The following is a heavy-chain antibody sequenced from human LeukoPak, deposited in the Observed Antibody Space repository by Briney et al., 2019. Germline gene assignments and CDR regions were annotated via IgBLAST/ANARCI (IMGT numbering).Heavy chain of an antibody. Sequence: GGSLRLSCAASGFTFSTYEMNWVRQAPGKGLEWVSYISSSGSAIYYADSVKGRFTISRDNARNSLYLQMNSLRDEDTAVYYCARDRDHSNNWYIFLDYWGQGTLVTVSS. CDR3: ARDRDHSNNWYIFLDY. D-gene: IGHD6-13*01. CDR2: ISSSGSAI. CDR1: GFTFSTYE. J-gene: IGHJ4*02. V-gene: IGHV3-48*03.